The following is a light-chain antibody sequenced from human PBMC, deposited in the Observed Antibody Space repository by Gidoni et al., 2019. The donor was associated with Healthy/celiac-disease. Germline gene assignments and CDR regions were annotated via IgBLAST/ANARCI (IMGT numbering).Light chain of an antibody. CDR3: NSRDSSGTDVV. CDR2: GKN. Sequence: SSELTQDPAVSVALGQTVRITCQGDSLRIYYASWYQQKPGQAPVLVIYGKNNRPSGIPDRFSGSSSGNTASLTITGAQAEDEADYYCNSRDSSGTDVVFGGGTKLTIL. J-gene: IGLJ2*01. V-gene: IGLV3-19*01. CDR1: SLRIYY.